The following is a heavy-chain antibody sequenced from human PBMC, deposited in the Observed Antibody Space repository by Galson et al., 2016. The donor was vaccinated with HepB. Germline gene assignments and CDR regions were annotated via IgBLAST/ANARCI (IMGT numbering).Heavy chain of an antibody. CDR2: IKQDGSEN. J-gene: IGHJ3*02. CDR1: GFTFSSYN. V-gene: IGHV3-7*03. CDR3: ARELATDAFDI. Sequence: SLRLSCAASGFTFSSYNMNWVRQAPGKGLEWVANIKQDGSENYYVDSVKGRFTISRDNAQNSLYLQMNNLRAEDAAVYYCARELATDAFDIWGQGTMVTVSS. D-gene: IGHD5-12*01.